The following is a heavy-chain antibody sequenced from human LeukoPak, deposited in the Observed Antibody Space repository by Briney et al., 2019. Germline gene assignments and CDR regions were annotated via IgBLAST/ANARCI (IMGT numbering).Heavy chain of an antibody. CDR3: ARDRELVQDY. V-gene: IGHV3-33*01. Sequence: GGALRLSCAASGFTFSSYGMHWVRQAPGKGLEWVAVIWYDGSNKYYANSVKGRFTISRDNSKNTLYLQMNSLRAEDTAVYYCARDRELVQDYWGQGTLVTVFS. D-gene: IGHD6-13*01. CDR1: GFTFSSYG. J-gene: IGHJ4*02. CDR2: IWYDGSNK.